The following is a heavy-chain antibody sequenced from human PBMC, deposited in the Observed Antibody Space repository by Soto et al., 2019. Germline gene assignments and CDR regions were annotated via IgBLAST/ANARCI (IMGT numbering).Heavy chain of an antibody. J-gene: IGHJ3*02. Sequence: GGSLRLSCAASGFTFSSYSMNWVRQAPGKGLEWVSSISSSSSYIYYADSVKGRFTISRDNAKNSLYLQMNSLRAEDPVVFYGPKEGGSCYVPFDIWGQGKMVP. V-gene: IGHV3-21*01. D-gene: IGHD3-10*02. CDR2: ISSSSSYI. CDR1: GFTFSSYS. CDR3: PKEGGSCYVPFDI.